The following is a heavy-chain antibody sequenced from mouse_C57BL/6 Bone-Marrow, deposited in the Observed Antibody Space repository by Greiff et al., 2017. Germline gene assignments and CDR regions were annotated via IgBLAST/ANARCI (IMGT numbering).Heavy chain of an antibody. CDR1: GFSLTSYG. CDR2: IWSGGST. J-gene: IGHJ2*01. V-gene: IGHV2-4*01. CDR3: AKNGYVAY. Sequence: VQLQQSGPGLAQPSQSLSITCTVSGFSLTSYGVHWVRQPPGKGLEWLGVIWSGGSTDYNAAFISRLGISTDNSKSQVFCKMNSLQADDTAIYYCAKNGYVAYWGQGTTLTVSA.